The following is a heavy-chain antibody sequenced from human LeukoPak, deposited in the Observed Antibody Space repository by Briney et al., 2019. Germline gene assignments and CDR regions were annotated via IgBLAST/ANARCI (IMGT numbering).Heavy chain of an antibody. CDR1: GFTFDDYA. D-gene: IGHD3-22*01. J-gene: IGHJ4*02. V-gene: IGHV3-9*01. CDR3: ATTYYYDSSGYYYFDY. CDR2: ISWNSGSI. Sequence: GRSLRLSCAASGFTFDDYAMHWVRQAPGKGLEWVSGISWNSGSIGYADSVKGRFTISRDNAKNSLYLQMNSLRAEDTALYYCATTYYYDSSGYYYFDYWGQGTLVTVSS.